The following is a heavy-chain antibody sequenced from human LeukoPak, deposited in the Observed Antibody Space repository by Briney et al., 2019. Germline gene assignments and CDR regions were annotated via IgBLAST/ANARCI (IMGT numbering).Heavy chain of an antibody. Sequence: QAGGSLRLSCAASGFTFSRYSMNWVRQAPGKGLEWVSYISRSSSTIHYADSVKGRFTISRDNAKSSLFLQMNSLRAEDTAVYYCARDGGATTVRGVATYDSWGQGTLVTVSS. CDR3: ARDGGATTVRGVATYDS. V-gene: IGHV3-48*04. D-gene: IGHD3-10*01. CDR2: ISRSSSTI. J-gene: IGHJ4*02. CDR1: GFTFSRYS.